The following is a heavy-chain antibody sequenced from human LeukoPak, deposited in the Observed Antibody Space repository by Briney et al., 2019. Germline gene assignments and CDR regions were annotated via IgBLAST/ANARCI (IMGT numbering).Heavy chain of an antibody. V-gene: IGHV1-46*01. CDR1: GYTFTGYY. CDR2: INPSGSST. CDR3: AREVSGGYFDY. D-gene: IGHD2-8*02. Sequence: ASVKVSCKASGYTFTGYYIYWVRQAPGQGLEWMGLINPSGSSTNYAQKFRGRVTMTRDTSTTTVYMELSSLRSEDTAVYYCAREVSGGYFDYGGQGTLVTVSS. J-gene: IGHJ4*02.